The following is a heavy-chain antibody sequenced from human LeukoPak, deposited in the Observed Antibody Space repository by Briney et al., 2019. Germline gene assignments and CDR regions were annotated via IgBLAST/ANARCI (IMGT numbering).Heavy chain of an antibody. CDR1: GGSISSSSYY. V-gene: IGHV4-39*01. CDR2: IYYRGST. J-gene: IGHJ4*02. D-gene: IGHD2-15*01. CDR3: ARQYCSGGSCYSSYFDY. Sequence: PSETLSLTCTVSGGSISSSSYYWGWIRQPPGKGLEWIGSIYYRGSTYYNPSLKSRVTISVDTSKNQFSLKLSSVTAADTAVYYCARQYCSGGSCYSSYFDYWGQGTLVTVSS.